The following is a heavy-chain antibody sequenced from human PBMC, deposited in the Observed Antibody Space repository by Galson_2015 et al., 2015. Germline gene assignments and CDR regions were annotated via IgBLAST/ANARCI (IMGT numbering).Heavy chain of an antibody. CDR1: GFTFSSYW. D-gene: IGHD6-6*01. V-gene: IGHV3-74*01. CDR2: INSDGSST. Sequence: SLRLSCAASGFTFSSYWMHWVRQAPGKGLVWVSRINSDGSSTSYADSVKGRFTISIDNAKNTLYLQMNSLRAEDTAVYYCAKDIELGYYYYYGMDVWGQGTTVTVSS. J-gene: IGHJ6*02. CDR3: AKDIELGYYYYYGMDV.